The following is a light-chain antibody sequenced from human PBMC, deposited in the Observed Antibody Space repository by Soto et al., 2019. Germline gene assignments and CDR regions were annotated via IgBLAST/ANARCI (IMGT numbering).Light chain of an antibody. J-gene: IGKJ4*01. CDR3: MQPLQTPLT. CDR1: QSLLHTNGYNY. Sequence: DIVLTQSPFSLPVTPGEPASISCRSSQSLLHTNGYNYLHWYLQKPGQSPQLLIYLGSNRASGVPDRFSGSGSGTDFTLKISRVETEDVGVYYCMQPLQTPLTFCGGTKVEIK. CDR2: LGS. V-gene: IGKV2-28*01.